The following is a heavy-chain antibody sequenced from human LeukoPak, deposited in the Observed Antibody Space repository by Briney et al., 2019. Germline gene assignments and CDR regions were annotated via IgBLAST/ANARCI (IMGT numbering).Heavy chain of an antibody. Sequence: GGSLRLSCAASGCSVSASDMHWVRQAHGKGLGLVATIGDYDSEQHYRDSVKGRFTISRDHSKNMLYLQMNSLRVDDTSVYYCAKGGEGDWGQGTPVTVSS. J-gene: IGHJ4*02. CDR2: IGDYDSEQ. D-gene: IGHD2-21*01. CDR1: GCSVSASD. V-gene: IGHV3-30*02. CDR3: AKGGEGD.